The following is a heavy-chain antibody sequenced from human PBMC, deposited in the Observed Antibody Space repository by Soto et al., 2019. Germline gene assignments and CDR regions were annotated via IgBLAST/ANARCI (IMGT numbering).Heavy chain of an antibody. Sequence: GGSLRLSCAASGFTVSSNYMSWVRQAPGKGLEWVSVIYSGGSTYYADSVKGRFTISRHNSKNTLYLQMNSLRAEDTAVYYCAREGLVYYDSSGYYSLWGQGTLVTVSS. CDR1: GFTVSSNY. CDR3: AREGLVYYDSSGYYSL. V-gene: IGHV3-53*04. J-gene: IGHJ4*02. D-gene: IGHD3-22*01. CDR2: IYSGGST.